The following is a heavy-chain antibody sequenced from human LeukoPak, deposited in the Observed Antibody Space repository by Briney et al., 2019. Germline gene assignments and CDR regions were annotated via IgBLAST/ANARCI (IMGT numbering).Heavy chain of an antibody. D-gene: IGHD3-16*02. CDR3: ARGFGGSYRYLDY. J-gene: IGHJ4*02. CDR1: GSTVSDNY. CDR2: FYVGGNT. V-gene: IGHV3-53*01. Sequence: GGSLRLSCTVSGSTVSDNYMCWVRQAPGKGLEWVSAFYVGGNTFYADSVKGRFTISRDNSKNTLYLQLNSLRAEDTAVYFCARGFGGSYRYLDYWGQGTLVTVSS.